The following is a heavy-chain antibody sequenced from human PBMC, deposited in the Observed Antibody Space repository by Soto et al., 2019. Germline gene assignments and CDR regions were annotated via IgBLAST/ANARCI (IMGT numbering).Heavy chain of an antibody. J-gene: IGHJ4*02. Sequence: LSLTCTVSGGSISSGGYYWSWIRQHPGKGLEWIGYIYYSGSTYYNPSLKSRVTISVDTSKNQFSLKLSSVTAADTAVYYCARGGGAAPVNYWGQGSLVTVS. D-gene: IGHD1-26*01. CDR1: GGSISSGGYY. CDR2: IYYSGST. V-gene: IGHV4-31*03. CDR3: ARGGGAAPVNY.